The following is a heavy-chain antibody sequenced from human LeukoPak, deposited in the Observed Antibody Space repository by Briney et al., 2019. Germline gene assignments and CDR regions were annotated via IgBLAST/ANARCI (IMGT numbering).Heavy chain of an antibody. CDR2: INADSGGT. Sequence: ASVKVSCKASGYTFTGYYIHWVRQAPGQGLEWMGWINADSGGTNYAQKFQGRVTMTRDTAISTAYVELSRLRSDDTAVYYCAKRGITASGFEFWGQGTLVTVSS. J-gene: IGHJ4*02. D-gene: IGHD6-13*01. CDR1: GYTFTGYY. V-gene: IGHV1-2*02. CDR3: AKRGITASGFEF.